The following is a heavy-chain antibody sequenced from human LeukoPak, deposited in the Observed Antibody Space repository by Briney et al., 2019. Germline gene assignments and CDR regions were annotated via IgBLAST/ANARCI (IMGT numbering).Heavy chain of an antibody. CDR3: ARHFGTGDNFDY. CDR1: GGTFSSYA. J-gene: IGHJ4*02. V-gene: IGHV1-69*13. Sequence: ASVKVSCKASGGTFSSYAINWVRQAPGQGLEWMGGIIPIFGTANYAQKFQVRVTITADESTSTAYMELSSLRSEDTAVYYCARHFGTGDNFDYWGQGTLLIVSS. CDR2: IIPIFGTA. D-gene: IGHD1-1*01.